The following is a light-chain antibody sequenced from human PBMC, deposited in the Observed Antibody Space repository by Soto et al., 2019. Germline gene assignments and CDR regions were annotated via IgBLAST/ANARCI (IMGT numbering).Light chain of an antibody. Sequence: EIVMTQSPSTLSASPGERATLSCRASQSVSSNLAWYQQKPGQAPRLLIYGASTRATGIPARFSGIGSGTEFTLTISSLKSEDFAVYYCQQYNNWPTFGQGTKVDIK. CDR3: QQYNNWPT. CDR2: GAS. CDR1: QSVSSN. V-gene: IGKV3D-15*01. J-gene: IGKJ1*01.